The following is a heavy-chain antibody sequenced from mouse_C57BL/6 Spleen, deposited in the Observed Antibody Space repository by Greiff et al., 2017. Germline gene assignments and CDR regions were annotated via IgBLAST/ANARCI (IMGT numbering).Heavy chain of an antibody. V-gene: IGHV1-54*01. CDR3: ARKRGSYDGAWFAY. CDR2: INPGSGGT. CDR1: GYAFTNYL. J-gene: IGHJ3*01. D-gene: IGHD2-3*01. Sequence: QVQLQQSGAELVRPGTSVKVSCKASGYAFTNYLIEWVKQRPGQGLEWIGVINPGSGGTNYNEKFKGKATLTADKSSSTAYMQLSSLTSEDSAVYFCARKRGSYDGAWFAYWGQGTLVTVSA.